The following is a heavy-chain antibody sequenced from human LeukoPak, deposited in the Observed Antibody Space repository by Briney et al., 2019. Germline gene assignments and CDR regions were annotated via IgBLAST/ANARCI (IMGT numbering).Heavy chain of an antibody. CDR2: ISGSGGST. D-gene: IGHD4-17*01. V-gene: IGHV3-23*01. Sequence: PGGSLRLSCAASGFTFSSYGMSWVRQAPGKGLEWVSAISGSGGSTYYADSVKGRFTISRDNSKNTLYLQMNSLRAEDTAVYYCAKGDYGDPTWDYWGQGTLVTVSS. J-gene: IGHJ4*02. CDR3: AKGDYGDPTWDY. CDR1: GFTFSSYG.